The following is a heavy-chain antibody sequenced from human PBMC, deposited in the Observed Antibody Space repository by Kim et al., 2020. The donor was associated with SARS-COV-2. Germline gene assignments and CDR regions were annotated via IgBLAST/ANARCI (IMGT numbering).Heavy chain of an antibody. J-gene: IGHJ4*02. CDR3: ARDSAVRGVNGFFDY. D-gene: IGHD3-10*01. V-gene: IGHV6-1*01. Sequence: VSVKSRITINPDTSKNQFSLQLNSVTPEDTAVYYCARDSAVRGVNGFFDYWGQGTLVTVSS.